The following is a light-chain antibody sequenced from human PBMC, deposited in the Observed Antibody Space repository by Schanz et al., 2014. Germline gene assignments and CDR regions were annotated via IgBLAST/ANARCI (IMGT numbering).Light chain of an antibody. J-gene: IGLJ1*01. CDR3: AAWDDSLSGQV. Sequence: QSVLTQPPSASGTPGQRVTISCSGSSSNIGSNYVYWYQQLPGTAPKLLIYRSNQRPSGVPDRFIGSKSGTSASLAISGLRSDDEADYYCAAWDDSLSGQVFGTGTKLTVL. V-gene: IGLV1-47*01. CDR1: SSNIGSNY. CDR2: RSN.